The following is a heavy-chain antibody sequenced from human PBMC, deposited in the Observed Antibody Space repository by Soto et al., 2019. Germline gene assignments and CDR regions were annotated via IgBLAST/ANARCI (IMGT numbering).Heavy chain of an antibody. J-gene: IGHJ4*02. CDR2: IRSKANSYAT. CDR1: GFTFSGSA. CDR3: TRTAFTYYYESGDY. D-gene: IGHD3-22*01. V-gene: IGHV3-73*02. Sequence: EVQLVESGGGLVQPGGSLKLSCAASGFTFSGSAMHWVRQASGKGLEWVGRIRSKANSYATAYAASVKGRFTISRDDSKNTAYLQMNSLKTEDTAVYYCTRTAFTYYYESGDYWGQGTLVTVSS.